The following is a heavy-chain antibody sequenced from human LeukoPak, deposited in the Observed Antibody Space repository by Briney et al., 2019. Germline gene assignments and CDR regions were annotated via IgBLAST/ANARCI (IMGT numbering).Heavy chain of an antibody. V-gene: IGHV5-51*01. Sequence: GASLQISCKGSGSIIPNYWIGWVRPLPGKGLEWMGISYAGDSDTRYSQSFQGQVTISGDKSISTAYLQWSNLKASDTAMYYCARIVVVPAAKTEHYYYYMDVWGKGTTVTVSS. CDR3: ARIVVVPAAKTEHYYYYMDV. CDR2: SYAGDSDT. D-gene: IGHD2-2*01. J-gene: IGHJ6*03. CDR1: GSIIPNYW.